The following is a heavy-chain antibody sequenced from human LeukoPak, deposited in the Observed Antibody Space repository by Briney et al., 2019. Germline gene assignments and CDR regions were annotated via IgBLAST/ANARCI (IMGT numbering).Heavy chain of an antibody. CDR2: XSSSGSGGKT. J-gene: IGHJ2*01. Sequence: XARQAPGKXXXXXSGXSSSGSGGKTYYGECVKGRFKIYRESSKNTLFLQMNTLRAEDTAIYYCAKDRTVAASYCYFYLCGRGTLVTVSS. D-gene: IGHD4-23*01. V-gene: IGHV3-23*01. CDR3: AKDRTVAASYCYFYL.